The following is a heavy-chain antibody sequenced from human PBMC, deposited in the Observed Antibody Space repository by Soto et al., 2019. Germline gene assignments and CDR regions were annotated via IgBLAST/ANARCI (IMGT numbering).Heavy chain of an antibody. CDR2: IYYSGST. CDR1: GGSISSTGYY. D-gene: IGHD3-3*01. V-gene: IGHV4-39*02. CDR3: ARDNYDFWSGYRYYYYGMDV. J-gene: IGHJ6*02. Sequence: SETLSLTCTVSGGSISSTGYYWGWIRQPPGKGLEWIGSIYYSGSTSYNPSLQSRVTMSVDTSKNQLSLKVSSVTAADTAVYYCARDNYDFWSGYRYYYYGMDVWGQGTMVTVSS.